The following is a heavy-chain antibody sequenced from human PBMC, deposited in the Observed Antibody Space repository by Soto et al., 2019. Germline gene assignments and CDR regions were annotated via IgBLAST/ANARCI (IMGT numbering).Heavy chain of an antibody. Sequence: ASVKVTCKASGYTFTSKYMHWVRQATEQGLEWMGIINPSGGSTSYAQKFQGRVTMTRDTSTSTVYMELSSLRSEDTAVYYCARAIAAAGLPNYYYGMDVWGQGTTVTVSS. V-gene: IGHV1-46*01. CDR2: INPSGGST. CDR3: ARAIAAAGLPNYYYGMDV. CDR1: GYTFTSKY. J-gene: IGHJ6*02. D-gene: IGHD6-13*01.